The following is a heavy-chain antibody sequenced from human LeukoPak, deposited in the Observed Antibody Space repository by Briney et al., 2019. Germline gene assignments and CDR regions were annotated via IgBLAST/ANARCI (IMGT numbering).Heavy chain of an antibody. V-gene: IGHV4-34*01. CDR2: INHSGST. D-gene: IGHD3-22*01. CDR1: GGSFSGYY. CDR3: ASVNYYDSSGYVDY. J-gene: IGHJ4*02. Sequence: SETLSLTCAVYGGSFSGYYWSWIRQPPGKGLEGIGEINHSGSTNYNPSLKSRVTISVDMSKNQFSLKLSSVTAADTAVYYCASVNYYDSSGYVDYWGQGTLVTVSS.